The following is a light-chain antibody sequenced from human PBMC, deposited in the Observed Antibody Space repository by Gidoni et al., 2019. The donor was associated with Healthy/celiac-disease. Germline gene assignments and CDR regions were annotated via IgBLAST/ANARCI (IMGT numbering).Light chain of an antibody. Sequence: DIQMTQSPSSLSASVGDRVTITCQASQDISNYLNWYQQKPGKAPKLLIYDASNLETGVPSRLSGSGSGTDFTFTISSLQPEDIAIYYCQKYDNLPFFGGGTKVEIK. CDR2: DAS. J-gene: IGKJ4*01. CDR3: QKYDNLPF. V-gene: IGKV1-33*01. CDR1: QDISNY.